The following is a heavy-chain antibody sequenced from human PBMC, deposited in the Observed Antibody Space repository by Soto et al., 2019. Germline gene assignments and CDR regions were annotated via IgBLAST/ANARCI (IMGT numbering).Heavy chain of an antibody. Sequence: QLQLQESGPGLVKPSETLSLTCTVSGGSISSSSYYWGWIRQPPGKGLEWIGSIYYSGSTYYNPSLKSRVPISVDTSTHQFSLKLSSVTAADTAVYYCARLCSPQSCGTFLGYCSSTSCYYHDAFDIWGQGTMVTVSS. CDR3: ARLCSPQSCGTFLGYCSSTSCYYHDAFDI. J-gene: IGHJ3*02. CDR1: GGSISSSSYY. V-gene: IGHV4-39*01. CDR2: IYYSGST. D-gene: IGHD2-2*01.